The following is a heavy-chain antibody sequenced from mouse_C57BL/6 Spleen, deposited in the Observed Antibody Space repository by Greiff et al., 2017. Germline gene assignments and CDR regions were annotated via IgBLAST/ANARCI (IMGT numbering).Heavy chain of an antibody. D-gene: IGHD2-2*01. CDR3: ALYYGYGEEYFDD. CDR2: IDPGNGNT. J-gene: IGHJ1*03. Sequence: EVKLLQSVAELVRPGASVKLSCTASGFNIKNTYMHWVKQRPEQGLEWIGRIDPGNGNTKYAPKFQGKATITADTSSNTAYLKVSCLTSEDTAIYYCALYYGYGEEYFDDWGTGTTVTVSS. CDR1: GFNIKNTY. V-gene: IGHV14-3*01.